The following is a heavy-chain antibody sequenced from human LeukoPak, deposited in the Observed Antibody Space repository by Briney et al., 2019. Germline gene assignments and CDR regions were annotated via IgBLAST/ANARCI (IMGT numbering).Heavy chain of an antibody. CDR1: GYTFTSYD. CDR3: ARGKRPPRDFWSGHSLLPVYYYYYMDV. D-gene: IGHD3-3*01. Sequence: ASVKVSCKASGYTFTSYDINWVRQATGQGLEWMGWMNPNSGNTGYAQKFQGRVTITRNTSISTAYMELSSLRSEDTAVYYCARGKRPPRDFWSGHSLLPVYYYYYMDVWGKGTTVTVSS. CDR2: MNPNSGNT. J-gene: IGHJ6*03. V-gene: IGHV1-8*03.